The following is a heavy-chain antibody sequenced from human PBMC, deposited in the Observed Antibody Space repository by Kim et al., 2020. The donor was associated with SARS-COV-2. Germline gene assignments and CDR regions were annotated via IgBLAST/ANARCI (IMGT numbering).Heavy chain of an antibody. CDR2: INPNSGGT. Sequence: ASVKVSCKASGYTFTGYYMYWVRQAPGQGLEWTGWINPNSGGTNYAQKFQGRVTMTRDTSISTAYMELSRLRSDDTAVYYCARDGSGWYAFIYYYYGMDVWGQGTTVTVSS. CDR1: GYTFTGYY. J-gene: IGHJ6*02. CDR3: ARDGSGWYAFIYYYYGMDV. D-gene: IGHD6-19*01. V-gene: IGHV1-2*02.